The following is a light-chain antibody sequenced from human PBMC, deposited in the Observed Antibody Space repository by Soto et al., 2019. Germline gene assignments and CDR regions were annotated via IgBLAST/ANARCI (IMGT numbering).Light chain of an antibody. Sequence: DIVMTQSPDSLAVSLGERATINCKSSQSVLNSSSNKNYLAWYQQKPGQPPNLLIYWASTRESGVPDRFSGSGSATDFTLTISSLQAEDVAVYYCQQYYSIPLTFGGGTKVEIK. CDR1: QSVLNSSSNKNY. CDR3: QQYYSIPLT. CDR2: WAS. J-gene: IGKJ4*01. V-gene: IGKV4-1*01.